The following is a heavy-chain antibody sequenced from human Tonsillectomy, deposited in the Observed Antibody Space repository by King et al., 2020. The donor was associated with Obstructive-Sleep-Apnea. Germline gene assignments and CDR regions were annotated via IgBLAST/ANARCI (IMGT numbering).Heavy chain of an antibody. D-gene: IGHD4-23*01. CDR3: ARNPIFYGGNQYYFDY. CDR2: IYYSGST. J-gene: IGHJ4*02. CDR1: GGSISSYY. V-gene: IGHV4-59*01. Sequence: VQLQESGPGLVKPSETLSLTCTVSGGSISSYYWSWIRQPPGKGLEWIGYIYYSGSTNYKPSLKSRVTISLDTSKNQFSLKLSSVTAADTAVYYCARNPIFYGGNQYYFDYWGQGTLVTVSS.